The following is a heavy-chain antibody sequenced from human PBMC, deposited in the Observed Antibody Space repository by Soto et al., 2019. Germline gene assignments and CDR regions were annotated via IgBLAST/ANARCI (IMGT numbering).Heavy chain of an antibody. CDR2: ISYDGSNK. Sequence: QVQLVESGGGVVQPGRSLRLSCAASGFTFSSYAMHWVRQAPGKGLEWVSIISYDGSNKYYADSVEGRFTTSRDNSKNTLYLQMNTLRAEDTAVYYCASLVTALRSFGVDVWGQGTTVTVSS. D-gene: IGHD2-21*02. V-gene: IGHV3-30-3*01. J-gene: IGHJ6*02. CDR3: ASLVTALRSFGVDV. CDR1: GFTFSSYA.